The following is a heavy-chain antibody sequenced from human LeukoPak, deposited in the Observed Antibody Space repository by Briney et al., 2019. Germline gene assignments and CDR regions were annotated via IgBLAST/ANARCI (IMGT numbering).Heavy chain of an antibody. Sequence: PSETLSLTCGVYGGSFSGYFWSYIRQPPGKGLEWLGEISHSGSTNYNPSLKSRLNMSVDTSTNQFSLSLSSVTAADTAVYYCARSKGGYCSSTSCARFDYWGQGTLVTVSS. V-gene: IGHV4-34*01. CDR1: GGSFSGYF. CDR3: ARSKGGYCSSTSCARFDY. J-gene: IGHJ4*02. CDR2: ISHSGST. D-gene: IGHD2-2*01.